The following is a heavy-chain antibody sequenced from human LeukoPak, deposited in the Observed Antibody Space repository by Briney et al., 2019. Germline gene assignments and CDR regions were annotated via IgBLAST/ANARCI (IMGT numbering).Heavy chain of an antibody. Sequence: SETLSLTCSVSGVSITGHFWSWLRQAPGKTLKWLGYVHDSGATDYNPSLKTRLTISLHTSTNPFFLRLTAVTAADTAFYYCAREEGAAGESLDFWGQGTMVTVSS. CDR3: AREEGAAGESLDF. CDR2: VHDSGAT. CDR1: GVSITGHF. J-gene: IGHJ3*01. D-gene: IGHD2-8*02. V-gene: IGHV4-59*11.